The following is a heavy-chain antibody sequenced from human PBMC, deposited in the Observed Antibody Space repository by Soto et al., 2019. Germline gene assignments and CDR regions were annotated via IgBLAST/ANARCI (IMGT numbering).Heavy chain of an antibody. J-gene: IGHJ6*03. CDR1: GGSISSYY. V-gene: IGHV4-59*01. CDR2: IYYSGST. Sequence: SETLSLTCTVSGGSISSYYWSWIRQPPGKGLEWIGYIYYSGSTNYNPSLKSRVTISVDTSKNQFSLKLSSVTAADTAVYYCARGDYKYYYYMDVWGKGTTVTVSS. CDR3: ARGDYKYYYYMDV. D-gene: IGHD4-4*01.